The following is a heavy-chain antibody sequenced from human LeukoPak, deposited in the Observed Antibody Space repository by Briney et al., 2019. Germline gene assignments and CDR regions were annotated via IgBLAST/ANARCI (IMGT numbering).Heavy chain of an antibody. CDR1: GFTFSNAW. CDR2: IKSKADGGTT. V-gene: IGHV3-15*01. CDR3: TTDFWSGYLHFDY. J-gene: IGHJ4*02. D-gene: IGHD3-3*01. Sequence: GGSLRLSCAASGFTFSNAWMSWVRQAPGKGVEWVGRIKSKADGGTTDYAAPVKGRFTISRDDSKNTLYLQMNSLKTEDTAVYYCTTDFWSGYLHFDYWGQGTLVTVSS.